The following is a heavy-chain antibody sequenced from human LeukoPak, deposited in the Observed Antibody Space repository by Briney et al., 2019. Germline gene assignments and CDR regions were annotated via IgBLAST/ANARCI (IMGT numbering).Heavy chain of an antibody. CDR1: GGTFSSYA. V-gene: IGHV1-69*01. J-gene: IGHJ4*02. D-gene: IGHD6-6*01. Sequence: SVKVSCKASGGTFSSYAISWVRQAPGQGLGWMGGIIPIFGTANYAQKFQGRVTITADESTSTAYMELSSLRSEDTAVYYCARRVGIAARPGRYYFDYWGQGTLVTVSS. CDR2: IIPIFGTA. CDR3: ARRVGIAARPGRYYFDY.